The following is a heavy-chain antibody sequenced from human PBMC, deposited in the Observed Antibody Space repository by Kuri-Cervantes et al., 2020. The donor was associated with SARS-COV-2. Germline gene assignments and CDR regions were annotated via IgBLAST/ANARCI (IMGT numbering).Heavy chain of an antibody. CDR2: ISYDGSNK. Sequence: GESLKISCAASSDSGFTFSTYAMSWVRQAPGKGLEWVAVISYDGSNKYYADSVKGRFTISRDNSKNTLYLQMNSLRAEDTAVYCCARWVRYYDILTPGYFDYWGQGTLVTVSS. CDR1: GFTFSTYA. V-gene: IGHV3-30-3*01. J-gene: IGHJ4*02. CDR3: ARWVRYYDILTPGYFDY. D-gene: IGHD3-9*01.